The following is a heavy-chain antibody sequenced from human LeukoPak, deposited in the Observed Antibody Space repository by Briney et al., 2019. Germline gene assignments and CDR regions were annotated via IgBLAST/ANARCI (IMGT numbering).Heavy chain of an antibody. D-gene: IGHD6-25*01. V-gene: IGHV1-2*02. J-gene: IGHJ4*02. CDR3: AGGSGYYFFDN. Sequence: ASVKVSRKSSRNTFNGNYMHWLRQTPGQGLEWMGWINPDSGGTNYAQNFQDRVTMTRDPSNGTIYMRLRRLSSDDTAIYYCAGGSGYYFFDNWGQGTLLTV. CDR2: INPDSGGT. CDR1: RNTFNGNY.